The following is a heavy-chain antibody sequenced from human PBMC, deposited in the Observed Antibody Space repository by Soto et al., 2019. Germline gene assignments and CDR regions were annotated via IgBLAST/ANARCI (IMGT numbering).Heavy chain of an antibody. CDR1: DGSISSGGYS. J-gene: IGHJ4*02. CDR3: ARGGVDYFVSSGYYFPPYYFDY. Sequence: TFSHSCAVSDGSISSGGYSWGWIRQPPGKGLEWIGYIYHSGSTYYNPSLKSRVTISVDRSKNQFSLKLSSVTAADTAVYYCARGGVDYFVSSGYYFPPYYFDYWGPGTLVTRSS. D-gene: IGHD3-22*01. CDR2: IYHSGST. V-gene: IGHV4-30-2*01.